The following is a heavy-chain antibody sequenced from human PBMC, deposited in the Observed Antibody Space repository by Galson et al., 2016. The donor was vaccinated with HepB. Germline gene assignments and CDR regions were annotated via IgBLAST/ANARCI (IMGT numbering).Heavy chain of an antibody. V-gene: IGHV1-18*01. CDR1: GRSFTTYS. J-gene: IGHJ4*02. CDR3: ASHSEKKSWGRKALDY. CDR2: IDAYSANT. D-gene: IGHD3-16*01. Sequence: SVKVSCKAVGRSFTTYSLNWVRQAPGQRLEWMGWIDAYSANTSSSQKFQGRVTMTRNTFTITVQMELRSLRFDDTAFYYCASHSEKKSWGRKALDYWGQGTLVTVSS.